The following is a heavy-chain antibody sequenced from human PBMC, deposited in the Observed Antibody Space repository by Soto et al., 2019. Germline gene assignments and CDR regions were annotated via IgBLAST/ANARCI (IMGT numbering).Heavy chain of an antibody. D-gene: IGHD5-18*01. CDR3: ARANTDTYSSGNWLAL. V-gene: IGHV1-69*01. CDR1: GGTFSNYA. CDR2: ILPVFGTV. J-gene: IGHJ5*02. Sequence: QVRLVQSGAEVKKPGSSVKVSCKASGGTFSNYAITWLRLAPGQGLEWLGGILPVFGTVNYAQKFQGRVTITADESTSTAYMELNRLSSEDTAVSYWARANTDTYSSGNWLALLGQGTLVIVS.